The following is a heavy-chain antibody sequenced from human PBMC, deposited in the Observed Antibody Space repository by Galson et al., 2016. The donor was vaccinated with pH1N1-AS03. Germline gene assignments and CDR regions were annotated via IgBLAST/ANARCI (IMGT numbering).Heavy chain of an antibody. Sequence: SEPLSLTCSVSGFSISSGHYWGWIRQPPGKGLEWIGNIYHSGSAYYNPSLKSRVTMSVDTSTNQFSLKLASLTSADSAVYFCARGGYYWGSGFFDFWGQGTLVSVSS. CDR3: ARGGYYWGSGFFDF. D-gene: IGHD1-26*01. V-gene: IGHV4-38-2*02. J-gene: IGHJ4*02. CDR2: IYHSGSA. CDR1: GFSISSGHY.